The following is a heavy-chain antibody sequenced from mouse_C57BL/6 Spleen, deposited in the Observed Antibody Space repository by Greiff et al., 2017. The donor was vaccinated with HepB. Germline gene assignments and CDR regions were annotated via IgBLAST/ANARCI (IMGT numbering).Heavy chain of an antibody. CDR2: IDPETGGT. D-gene: IGHD1-1*01. CDR1: GYTFTDYE. CDR3: TRDYYCSPFAY. J-gene: IGHJ3*01. V-gene: IGHV1-15*01. Sequence: QVQLQQSGAELVRPGASVTLSCKASGYTFTDYEMHWVKQTPVHGLEWIGAIDPETGGTAYNQKFKGKAILTADKSSSTAYMELRSLTSEDSAVYYCTRDYYCSPFAYWGQGTLVTVSA.